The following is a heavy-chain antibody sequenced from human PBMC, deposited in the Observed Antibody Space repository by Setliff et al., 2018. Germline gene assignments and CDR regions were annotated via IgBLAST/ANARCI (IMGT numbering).Heavy chain of an antibody. CDR2: IYPGDSNT. D-gene: IGHD5-12*01. Sequence: HGESLKISCKGSGYSFTNYWIGWVRQMPGKGLEWMGIIYPGDSNTRYSPSFQGQVTISVDKSISTAYLQWSSLKASDTAIYYCARNRVALYDAFDIWGQGTMVTVSS. J-gene: IGHJ3*02. V-gene: IGHV5-51*01. CDR3: ARNRVALYDAFDI. CDR1: GYSFTNYW.